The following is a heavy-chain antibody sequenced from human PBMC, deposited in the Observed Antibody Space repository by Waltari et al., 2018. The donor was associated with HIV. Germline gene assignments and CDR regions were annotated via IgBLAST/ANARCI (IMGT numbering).Heavy chain of an antibody. CDR2: ISYDGSDK. D-gene: IGHD3-3*01. Sequence: QVQLVESGGGVVQPGRSLGLSCAASGFTFSSYAMHWVRQAPGKGLEWVAIISYDGSDKYYADSVKGRFTISRDNSKNTLYLQMNSLRAEDTAVYYCAREGRFLKPFDCWGQGTLVTVSS. CDR1: GFTFSSYA. CDR3: AREGRFLKPFDC. V-gene: IGHV3-30*04. J-gene: IGHJ4*02.